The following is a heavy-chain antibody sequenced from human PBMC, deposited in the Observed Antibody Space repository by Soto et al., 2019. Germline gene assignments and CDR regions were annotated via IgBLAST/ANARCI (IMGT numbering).Heavy chain of an antibody. CDR3: VREDGIVGANSAVDF. CDR1: GFTFSTYT. J-gene: IGHJ4*02. V-gene: IGHV3-21*01. CDR2: INGRGNYI. Sequence: EVQVVESGGDLVKPGGSLRLSCASSGFTFSTYTMNWVRQAPGKGLEWVSSINGRGNYIYYADSVKGRFTISRDNAKNSLYLQMDRLRAEDTALYYCVREDGIVGANSAVDFWGRGALVTVSS. D-gene: IGHD1-26*01.